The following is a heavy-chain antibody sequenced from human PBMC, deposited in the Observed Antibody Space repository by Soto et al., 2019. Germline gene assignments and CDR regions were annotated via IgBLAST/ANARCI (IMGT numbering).Heavy chain of an antibody. Sequence: QVQLVQSGAEVKKPGASVKVSCKTSGYTFTNHGINWVRQAPGQGLEWMGWINPYNANVNYAQKLQGRVTMTTDTSTSTAYMVLRRLTSDDTAVYYCARDRVAGIWGDAFDIWGQGTMVTVSS. J-gene: IGHJ3*02. CDR1: GYTFTNHG. CDR2: INPYNANV. V-gene: IGHV1-18*04. CDR3: ARDRVAGIWGDAFDI. D-gene: IGHD3-16*01.